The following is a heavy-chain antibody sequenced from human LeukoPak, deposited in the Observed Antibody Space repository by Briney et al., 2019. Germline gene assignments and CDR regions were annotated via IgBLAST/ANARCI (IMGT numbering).Heavy chain of an antibody. CDR2: VSGSGGST. CDR3: AKGGTYYYDSSGYYYFDY. CDR1: GFTFSSYA. Sequence: PGGSLRLSCAASGFTFSSYAMSWVRQAPGKGREWVSAVSGSGGSTYDADSVKGRFTISRDNSKNTLYLQMNSLSAEDTAVYYCAKGGTYYYDSSGYYYFDYWGQGTLVTVSS. V-gene: IGHV3-23*01. D-gene: IGHD3-22*01. J-gene: IGHJ4*02.